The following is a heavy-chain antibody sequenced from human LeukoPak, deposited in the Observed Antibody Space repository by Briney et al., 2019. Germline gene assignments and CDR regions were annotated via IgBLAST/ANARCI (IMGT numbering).Heavy chain of an antibody. D-gene: IGHD6-19*01. Sequence: SETLSLTCTLSGGSLSNYYWSWVRQPPGKGLEWIGYIFYSGSTNYNPSLKSRVTMSVDTSKNQFSLKLSSVTAADTAVYYCARTGYSSGWYFDYWGQGTLVTVSS. CDR2: IFYSGST. CDR3: ARTGYSSGWYFDY. CDR1: GGSLSNYY. J-gene: IGHJ4*02. V-gene: IGHV4-59*01.